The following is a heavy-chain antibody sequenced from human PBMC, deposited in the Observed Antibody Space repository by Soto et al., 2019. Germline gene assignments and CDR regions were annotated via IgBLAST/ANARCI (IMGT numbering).Heavy chain of an antibody. Sequence: QVQLVQSGAEVKKPGSSVRVSCKASGTIFSSYTISWVRQAPGQGLEWMGRIIPILGETNSAQKFQGRVTLPXDKSTKTDYMQLNSQRLEDTAVYYCARGLGGRMDDWGQGTTVTVSS. J-gene: IGHJ6*02. CDR1: GTIFSSYT. CDR3: ARGLGGRMDD. V-gene: IGHV1-69*08. D-gene: IGHD3-16*01. CDR2: IIPILGET.